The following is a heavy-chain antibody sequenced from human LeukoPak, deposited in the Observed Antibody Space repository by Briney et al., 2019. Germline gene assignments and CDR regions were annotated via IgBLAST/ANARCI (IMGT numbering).Heavy chain of an antibody. J-gene: IGHJ4*02. CDR3: ASFAYSSGWYS. Sequence: PGGSLRLSCAASGFTLRTSWMSWVRQAPGKGLEWVGNIKQDGSEKNYVDSVKGRFTISRDNAKNSLYLQMNSLRADDTAVYYCASFAYSSGWYSWGQGTLVTVSS. CDR1: GFTLRTSW. CDR2: IKQDGSEK. D-gene: IGHD6-19*01. V-gene: IGHV3-7*01.